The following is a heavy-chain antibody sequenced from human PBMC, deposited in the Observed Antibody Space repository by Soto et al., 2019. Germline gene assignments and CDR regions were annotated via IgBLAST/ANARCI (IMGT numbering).Heavy chain of an antibody. CDR1: GGSISGDY. D-gene: IGHD3-9*01. CDR2: IDYYGST. V-gene: IGHV4-59*01. CDR3: ARSFACPSGFDI. J-gene: IGHJ3*02. Sequence: SETLSLTCTVSGGSISGDYWSGCRQPPGKRLEWIGYIDYYGSTNYNPSLKSRVTISVDTSKKQFSLNLGSVTAADTAIYYCARSFACPSGFDIWGQGPMVTV.